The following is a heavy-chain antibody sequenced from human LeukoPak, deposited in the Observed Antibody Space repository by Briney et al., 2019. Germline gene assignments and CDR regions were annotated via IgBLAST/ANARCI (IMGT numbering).Heavy chain of an antibody. Sequence: QSGGSLRLPCAASGFTFSSYGMYWVRQAPGKGLEWVAFIRYDGSSKRYAESVKGRFTISRDNSKDTLYLQMNSLRAEDTAFYYCAKDGGTYSIDYWGQGTLVTVSS. J-gene: IGHJ4*02. CDR3: AKDGGTYSIDY. V-gene: IGHV3-30*02. CDR2: IRYDGSSK. CDR1: GFTFSSYG. D-gene: IGHD1-26*01.